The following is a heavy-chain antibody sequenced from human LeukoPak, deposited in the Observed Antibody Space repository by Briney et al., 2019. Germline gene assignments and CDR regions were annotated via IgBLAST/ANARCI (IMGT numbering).Heavy chain of an antibody. J-gene: IGHJ4*02. D-gene: IGHD4-11*01. CDR3: ARGLGLDY. Sequence: ASVKVSCKASGYSLNAYYIHWVRQAPGQGLESMGWINPSSGGTKYAQKFQGRVTMARDTSISTTYMELTRLTSDDTAVYYCARGLGLDYWGQGTLVTVSS. V-gene: IGHV1-2*02. CDR2: INPSSGGT. CDR1: GYSLNAYY.